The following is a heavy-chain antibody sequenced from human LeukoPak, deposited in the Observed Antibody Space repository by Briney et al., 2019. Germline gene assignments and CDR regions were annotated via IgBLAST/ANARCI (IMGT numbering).Heavy chain of an antibody. J-gene: IGHJ3*02. CDR1: GYTFTGYY. D-gene: IGHD4-17*01. CDR3: ARHYGADAFDI. Sequence: SVKVSCKASGYTFTGYYMHWVRQAPGQGLEWMGGIIPIFGTANYAQKFQGRVTITADESTSTAYMELSSLRSEDTAVYYCARHYGADAFDIWGQGTMVTVSS. V-gene: IGHV1-69*13. CDR2: IIPIFGTA.